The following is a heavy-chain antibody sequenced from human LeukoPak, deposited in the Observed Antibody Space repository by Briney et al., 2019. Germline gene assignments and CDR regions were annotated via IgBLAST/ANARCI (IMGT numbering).Heavy chain of an antibody. CDR1: GFTFSSYA. CDR2: ISSNGGST. V-gene: IGHV3-64D*09. J-gene: IGHJ4*02. Sequence: PGGSLRLSCSASGFTFSSYAMHWVRQAPGKGLEYVSAISSNGGSTYYADSVKGRFTISRDNSKNTLYLQMSSLRAEDTAVYYCARGTTLYDSSGDDFDYWGQGTLVTVSS. CDR3: ARGTTLYDSSGDDFDY. D-gene: IGHD3-22*01.